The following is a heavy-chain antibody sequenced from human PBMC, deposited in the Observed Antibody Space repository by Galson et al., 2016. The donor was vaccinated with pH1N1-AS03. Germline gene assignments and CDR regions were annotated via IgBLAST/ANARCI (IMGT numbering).Heavy chain of an antibody. V-gene: IGHV3-74*01. Sequence: SLRLSCAASGFTFSDYTMHWVRQPPGGGLVWVSRIPGDVSITTYTDSVKGRFTISRDNSESTLYLQMNSLGDDDTAVYYCARDVGGPDDYWGQGTLVTVSS. CDR3: ARDVGGPDDY. J-gene: IGHJ4*02. CDR1: GFTFSDYT. CDR2: IPGDVSIT. D-gene: IGHD4-23*01.